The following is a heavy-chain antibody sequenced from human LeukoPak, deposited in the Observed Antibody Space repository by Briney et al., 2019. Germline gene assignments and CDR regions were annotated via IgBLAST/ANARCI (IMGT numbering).Heavy chain of an antibody. D-gene: IGHD4-17*01. CDR1: GYSFTSYW. CDR2: IYPGDSDT. V-gene: IGHV5-51*01. J-gene: IGHJ4*02. Sequence: GESLKISCKGSGYSFTSYWIGWVRQMPGKGLEWMVIIYPGDSDTRYSPSFQGQVTISADKSISTAYLQWSSLKASDTAMYYCARLHDYGDYLPNPYYFDYWGQGTLVTVSS. CDR3: ARLHDYGDYLPNPYYFDY.